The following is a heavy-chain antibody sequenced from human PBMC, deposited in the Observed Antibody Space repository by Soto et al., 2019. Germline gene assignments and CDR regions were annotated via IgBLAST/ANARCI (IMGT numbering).Heavy chain of an antibody. CDR3: ARHIAVAGTRGFDY. CDR1: GASVSETYW. V-gene: IGHV4-4*02. D-gene: IGHD6-19*01. CDR2: ISHRGTP. J-gene: IGHJ4*02. Sequence: QVHLQESGPGLVEPSETLSLTCAVSGASVSETYWWSWVRQAPGKGLEWIGEISHRGTPHYNPSLLSRVTMSTDTSRNQISLTLMSVTAAASASYYCARHIAVAGTRGFDYWGQGTLVTVSS.